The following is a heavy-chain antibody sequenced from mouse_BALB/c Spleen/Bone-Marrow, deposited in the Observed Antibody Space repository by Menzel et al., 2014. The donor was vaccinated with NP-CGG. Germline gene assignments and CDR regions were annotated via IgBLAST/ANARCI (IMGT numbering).Heavy chain of an antibody. D-gene: IGHD1-1*01. CDR3: AREGRGYYGSSGAAMDY. Sequence: VKLVESGPGLVAPSQSLSISCTVSGFSLTSYGLHWVRQPPGQGLEWLGVIWAGGSTNYNSALMSRLSINKDNSKSQVFLKMNSLQTDDTAMYYCAREGRGYYGSSGAAMDYWGQGTTVTVSS. J-gene: IGHJ4*01. CDR1: GFSLTSYG. CDR2: IWAGGST. V-gene: IGHV2-9*02.